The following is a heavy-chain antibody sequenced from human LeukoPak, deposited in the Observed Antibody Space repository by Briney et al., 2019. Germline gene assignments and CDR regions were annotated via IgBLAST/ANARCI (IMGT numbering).Heavy chain of an antibody. J-gene: IGHJ4*02. Sequence: GGSLRLSCAASGFTFSSYSMNWVRQAPGKGLEWVSSISSSSSSYIYYADSVKGRFTISRDNAKNSLYLQMNSLRAEDTAVYYCASPYSSRWYELCYWGQGTLVTVSS. V-gene: IGHV3-21*01. CDR3: ASPYSSRWYELCY. D-gene: IGHD6-13*01. CDR2: ISSSSSSYI. CDR1: GFTFSSYS.